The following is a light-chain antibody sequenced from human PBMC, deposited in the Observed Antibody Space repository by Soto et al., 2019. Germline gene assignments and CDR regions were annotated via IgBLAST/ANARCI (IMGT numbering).Light chain of an antibody. CDR3: QQTYIALHS. J-gene: IGKJ2*03. Sequence: EIVLTQSPGTLSLSPGERATLSCRASQSVSSSYLAWYQQKPGQAPRLLIYGASSRATGIPDRFSGSGSGTDFTLTISRLEPEDFAVYYCQQTYIALHSFGQGTKLEIK. V-gene: IGKV3-20*01. CDR1: QSVSSSY. CDR2: GAS.